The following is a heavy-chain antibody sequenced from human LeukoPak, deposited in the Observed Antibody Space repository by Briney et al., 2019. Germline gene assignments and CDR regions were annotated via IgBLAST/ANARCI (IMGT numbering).Heavy chain of an antibody. CDR3: ARLKYYDSTGYSPGYYMDV. CDR1: GGSIINYY. J-gene: IGHJ6*03. Sequence: PSETLSLTRTVSGGSIINYYWSWIRQPAGTGLEWVGRIYVTGSTIYNPSLRSRLSMSVDTSKNQFSLRLTSVTAADTAVHYCARLKYYDSTGYSPGYYMDVWGKGITVTVSS. D-gene: IGHD3-22*01. V-gene: IGHV4-4*07. CDR2: IYVTGST.